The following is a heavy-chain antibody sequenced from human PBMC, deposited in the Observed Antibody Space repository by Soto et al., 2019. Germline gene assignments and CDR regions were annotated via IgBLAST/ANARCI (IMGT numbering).Heavy chain of an antibody. CDR1: GYTFTSYA. Sequence: ASVKVSCKASGYTFTSYAMHWVRTAPGQRLEWMGWINAGNGNTKYSQKFQGRVTITRDTSASTAYMELSSLRSEDTAVYYCARSIVVVTALDYWGQGTLVTVSS. J-gene: IGHJ4*02. V-gene: IGHV1-3*01. CDR3: ARSIVVVTALDY. CDR2: INAGNGNT. D-gene: IGHD2-21*02.